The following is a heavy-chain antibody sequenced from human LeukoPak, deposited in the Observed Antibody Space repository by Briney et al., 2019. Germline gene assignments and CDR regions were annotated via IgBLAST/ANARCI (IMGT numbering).Heavy chain of an antibody. Sequence: QPGGSLRLSCAASGFTFSSYGMHWVRQAPGKGLEWVAAISYDGSNKYYADSVKGRFTISRDNSKNTLYLQMNSLRAEDTAVYYCAKLPDYDSSGYDAFDIWGQGTMVTVSS. CDR1: GFTFSSYG. V-gene: IGHV3-30*18. D-gene: IGHD3-22*01. J-gene: IGHJ3*02. CDR3: AKLPDYDSSGYDAFDI. CDR2: ISYDGSNK.